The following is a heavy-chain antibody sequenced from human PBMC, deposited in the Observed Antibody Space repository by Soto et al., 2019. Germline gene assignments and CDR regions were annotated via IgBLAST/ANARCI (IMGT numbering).Heavy chain of an antibody. Sequence: QITLKESGPTLVKPTQTLTLTCTFSGFSLSTSGVGVGWIRQPPGKALEWLALIYWDDDKRDSPSLKTRLTITKDTSKNQVVLTMTNMDPVDTATYYCAHGTGPYYYYYMDVWGKGTTVTVSS. CDR1: GFSLSTSGVG. V-gene: IGHV2-5*02. D-gene: IGHD3-10*01. CDR3: AHGTGPYYYYYMDV. J-gene: IGHJ6*03. CDR2: IYWDDDK.